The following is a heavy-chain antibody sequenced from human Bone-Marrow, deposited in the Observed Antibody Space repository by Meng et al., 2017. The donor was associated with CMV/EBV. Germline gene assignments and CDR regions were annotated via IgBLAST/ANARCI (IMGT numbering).Heavy chain of an antibody. J-gene: IGHJ5*02. D-gene: IGHD1-7*01. V-gene: IGHV3-53*01. CDR1: GFTVSSNY. Sequence: ETLSLTCAASGFTVSSNYMSWVRQAPGKGLEWVSVIYSGGSTYYADSVKGRFTISRDNSKNTLYLRMSSLRAEDTAVYYCAAGGVGGTDNWFDPWGQGTLVTVSS. CDR3: AAGGVGGTDNWFDP. CDR2: IYSGGST.